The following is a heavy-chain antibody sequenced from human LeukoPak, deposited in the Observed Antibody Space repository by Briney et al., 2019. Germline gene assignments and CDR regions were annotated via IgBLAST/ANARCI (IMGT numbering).Heavy chain of an antibody. CDR2: INPKSGDT. CDR3: ARGEDWQLVLMDY. V-gene: IGHV1-2*02. D-gene: IGHD6-13*01. J-gene: IGHJ4*02. Sequence: ASVKVSCKASGYTFTSYDINWVRQATGQGLEWMGWINPKSGDTNSAQKFQGRVTMTRDTSISTAYMELSSLRFDDTAMYYCARGEDWQLVLMDYWGQGTLVTVSS. CDR1: GYTFTSYD.